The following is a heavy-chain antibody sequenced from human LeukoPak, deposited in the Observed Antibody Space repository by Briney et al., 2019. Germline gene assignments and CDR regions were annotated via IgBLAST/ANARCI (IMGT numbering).Heavy chain of an antibody. Sequence: SVKVSCKASGGTFSSYAISWVRQAPGQGLEWMGRIIPIFGSANYAQKFQGRVTITTDESTSTAYMELSSPRSEDTAVYYCAREYYDTSHYYFDYWGQGTLVTVSS. CDR2: IIPIFGSA. CDR1: GGTFSSYA. CDR3: AREYYDTSHYYFDY. V-gene: IGHV1-69*05. J-gene: IGHJ4*02. D-gene: IGHD3-22*01.